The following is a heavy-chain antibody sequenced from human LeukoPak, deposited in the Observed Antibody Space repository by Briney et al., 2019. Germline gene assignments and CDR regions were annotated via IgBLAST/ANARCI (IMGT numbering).Heavy chain of an antibody. D-gene: IGHD6-13*01. CDR2: VSRFGGTT. J-gene: IGHJ5*02. CDR3: VKHVGSRWSNNRFDP. V-gene: IGHV3-23*01. CDR1: GFTFGSYE. Sequence: GGSLRLSCAASGFTFGSYEMNWVRQAPGKGLEWVSAVSRFGGTTYYADSAKGRFTISRDNSNNTVYLQMNSLRVGDTALYYCVKHVGSRWSNNRFDPWGQGTLVTVS.